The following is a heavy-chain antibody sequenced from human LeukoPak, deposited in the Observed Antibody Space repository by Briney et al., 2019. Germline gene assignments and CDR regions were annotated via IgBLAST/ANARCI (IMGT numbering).Heavy chain of an antibody. D-gene: IGHD6-19*01. Sequence: GGSLRLSCAASGFSLRNYWMSWVRQAPGKGPEGVAHINPDGSEKYYVDSVKGRFAISRDNAENSLYLQMNNLRAEDTAVYYCARYGNGEWLAHYAFDSWGQGTMVTVSS. CDR2: INPDGSEK. J-gene: IGHJ3*02. CDR3: ARYGNGEWLAHYAFDS. CDR1: GFSLRNYW. V-gene: IGHV3-7*01.